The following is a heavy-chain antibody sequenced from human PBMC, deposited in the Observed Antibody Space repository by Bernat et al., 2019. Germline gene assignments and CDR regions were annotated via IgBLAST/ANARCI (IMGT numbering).Heavy chain of an antibody. D-gene: IGHD3-9*01. CDR2: IYYSGST. CDR1: GGSISSGGYY. J-gene: IGHJ3*02. V-gene: IGHV4-31*03. CDR3: AGLPRTYYDILTGHTTAAFDI. Sequence: QVQLQESGPGLVKPSQTLSLTCTVSGGSISSGGYYWSWIRQHPGKGLEWIGYIYYSGSTYYNPSLKSRVTISVDTSKNQFSLKLSSVTAADTAVYYCAGLPRTYYDILTGHTTAAFDIWGQGIMVTVSS.